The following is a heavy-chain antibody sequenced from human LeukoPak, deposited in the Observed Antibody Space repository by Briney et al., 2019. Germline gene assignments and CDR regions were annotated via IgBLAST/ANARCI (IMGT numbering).Heavy chain of an antibody. CDR2: MNPNSGDT. D-gene: IGHD6-13*01. Sequence: ASVRVSCKASGYTFTSYDINWVPQAPGQGLECRGWMNPNSGDTGYAQKFQGRVTMTRNTSISTAYMELSSLRSEDTAVYYCARQQLVPYNWFDPWGQGTLVTVSS. J-gene: IGHJ5*02. CDR3: ARQQLVPYNWFDP. V-gene: IGHV1-8*01. CDR1: GYTFTSYD.